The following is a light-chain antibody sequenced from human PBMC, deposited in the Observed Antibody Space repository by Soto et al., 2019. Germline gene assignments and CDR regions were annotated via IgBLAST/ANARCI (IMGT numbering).Light chain of an antibody. CDR2: KAS. CDR3: QQYHSSSWT. Sequence: DIQMTQSPSTLSASVGDRVAITCRASQRISTWLAWYQQKPGKAPNLLIYKASSLQSGVPSRFSGSGSGTEFTLTISSLQPDDFATYYCQQYHSSSWTFGQGTRWIS. J-gene: IGKJ1*01. V-gene: IGKV1-5*03. CDR1: QRISTW.